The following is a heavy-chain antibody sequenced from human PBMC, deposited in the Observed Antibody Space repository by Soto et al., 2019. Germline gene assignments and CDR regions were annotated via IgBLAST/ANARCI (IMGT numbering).Heavy chain of an antibody. CDR1: GFTFSSYA. D-gene: IGHD3-10*01. J-gene: IGHJ3*02. CDR2: ISYDGSNK. V-gene: IGHV3-30-3*01. Sequence: QVQLVESGGGVVQPGRSLRLSYAASGFTFSSYAMHWVRQAPGKGLEWVAVISYDGSNKYYADPVKGRFTISRDNSKNTLYLQMNSLRAEDTAVYYCARASGQFSGAFDIWGQGTMVTVSS. CDR3: ARASGQFSGAFDI.